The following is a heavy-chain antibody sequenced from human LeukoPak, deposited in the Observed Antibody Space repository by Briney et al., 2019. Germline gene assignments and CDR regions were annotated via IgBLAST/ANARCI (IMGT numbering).Heavy chain of an antibody. Sequence: ASVKVSCKASGYTFTGYYMHWVRQAPGQGLEWMGWINPNSGGTNYAQKFQGWVIMTRDTSISTAYMELSRLRSDDTAVYYCARAVSSTSCFDYWGQGTLVTVSS. J-gene: IGHJ4*02. CDR3: ARAVSSTSCFDY. CDR2: INPNSGGT. D-gene: IGHD2-2*01. CDR1: GYTFTGYY. V-gene: IGHV1-2*04.